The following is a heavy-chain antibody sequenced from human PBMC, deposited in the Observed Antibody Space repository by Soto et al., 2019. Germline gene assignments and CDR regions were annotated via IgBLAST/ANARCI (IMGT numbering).Heavy chain of an antibody. CDR3: ARDLLSISGWWYFQH. Sequence: PSETLSLTCTVSGGSISSYYWSWIRQPPGKGLEWIGYIYYSGSTNYNPSLKSRVTISVDTSKNQFSLKLSSVTAADTAVYYCARDLLSISGWWYFQHWGQGTLVTVSS. V-gene: IGHV4-59*01. J-gene: IGHJ1*01. CDR1: GGSISSYY. CDR2: IYYSGST. D-gene: IGHD6-19*01.